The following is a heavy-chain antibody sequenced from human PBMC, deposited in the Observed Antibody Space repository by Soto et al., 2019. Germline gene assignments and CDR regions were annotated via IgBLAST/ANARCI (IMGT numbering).Heavy chain of an antibody. D-gene: IGHD3-10*01. CDR1: GGSISSGSHY. J-gene: IGHJ5*02. Sequence: PSETLSLTCTVSGGSISSGSHYGGWIRQPPGKGLEWIGCIYYTGSTYYNMSLKSRVTISVDKSKNQFSLKLHSVTAADKAVYYCAMLGLEERRAPNWFDPWGQGNLVTVSS. CDR3: AMLGLEERRAPNWFDP. CDR2: IYYTGST. V-gene: IGHV4-39*01.